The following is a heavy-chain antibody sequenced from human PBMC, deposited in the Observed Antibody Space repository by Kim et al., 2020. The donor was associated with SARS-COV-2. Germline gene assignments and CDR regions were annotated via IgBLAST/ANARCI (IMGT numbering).Heavy chain of an antibody. CDR1: GFTFSSYS. CDR3: AREGAYSSSSGGDFDY. CDR2: ISSSSSYI. Sequence: GGSLRLSCAASGFTFSSYSMNWVRQAPGKGLEWVSSISSSSSYIYYADSVKGRFTISRDNAKNSLYLQMNSLRAEDTAVYYCAREGAYSSSSGGDFDYWGQGTLVTVSS. D-gene: IGHD6-6*01. V-gene: IGHV3-21*01. J-gene: IGHJ4*02.